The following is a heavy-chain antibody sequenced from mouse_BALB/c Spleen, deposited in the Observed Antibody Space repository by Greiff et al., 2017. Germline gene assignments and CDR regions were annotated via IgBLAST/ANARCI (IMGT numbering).Heavy chain of an antibody. CDR3: ARSSYGNYAYYAMDY. Sequence: EVMLVESGGGLVKPGGSLKLSCAASGFTFSSFGMHWVRQAPEKGLEWVAYISSGSSTIYYADTVKGRFTISRDNPKNTLFLQMTSLRSEDTAMYYCARSSYGNYAYYAMDYWGQGTSVTVSS. CDR2: ISSGSSTI. V-gene: IGHV5-17*02. CDR1: GFTFSSFG. J-gene: IGHJ4*01. D-gene: IGHD2-1*01.